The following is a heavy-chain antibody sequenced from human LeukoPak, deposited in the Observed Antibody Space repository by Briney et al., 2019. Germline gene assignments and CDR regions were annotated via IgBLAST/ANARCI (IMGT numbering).Heavy chain of an antibody. J-gene: IGHJ2*01. CDR3: AKRGDTCMVRNWYFDL. CDR2: IRHDGSNK. V-gene: IGHV3-30*02. D-gene: IGHD3-10*01. CDR1: GFTFSSYA. Sequence: GGSLRLSCAASGFTFSSYAMHWVRQAPGKGLEWVSLIRHDGSNKYYADPVKGRFTISRDNSKNTLYLQMNSLRADDTAVYYCAKRGDTCMVRNWYFDLWGRGTLVTVSS.